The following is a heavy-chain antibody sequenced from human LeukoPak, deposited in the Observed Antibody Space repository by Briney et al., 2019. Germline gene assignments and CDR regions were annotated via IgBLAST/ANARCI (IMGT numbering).Heavy chain of an antibody. V-gene: IGHV4-61*02. CDR2: IYARGNT. CDR3: ARNSCPSGSCYDNRGYFDY. D-gene: IGHD2-15*01. J-gene: IGHJ4*02. Sequence: SETLSLTCTVSGGSISGNYYWSWIRQPAGKGLEWIGRIYARGNTNYNPSLKSRITISVDTSKNQFSLKLSSVTAADTAVYYCARNSCPSGSCYDNRGYFDYWGQGTLVTVSS. CDR1: GGSISGNYY.